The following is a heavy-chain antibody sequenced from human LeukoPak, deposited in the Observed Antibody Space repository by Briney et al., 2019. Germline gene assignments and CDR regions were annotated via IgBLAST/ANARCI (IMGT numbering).Heavy chain of an antibody. D-gene: IGHD3-22*01. CDR3: ARDFGGYYNYFDY. J-gene: IGHJ4*02. V-gene: IGHV3-30-3*01. Sequence: GRSLRLSCAASGFTFSSYAMHWVRQAPGKGLEWVAVISYDGSNKYYADSVKGRFTISRDNSKNTLYLQMNSLRAEDTAVYYCARDFGGYYNYFDYWGQGTLVTVSS. CDR1: GFTFSSYA. CDR2: ISYDGSNK.